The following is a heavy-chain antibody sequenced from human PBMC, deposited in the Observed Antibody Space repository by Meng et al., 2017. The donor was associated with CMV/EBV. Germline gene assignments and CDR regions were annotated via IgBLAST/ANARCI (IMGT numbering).Heavy chain of an antibody. J-gene: IGHJ6*02. CDR1: GYTFTSYG. D-gene: IGHD3-3*01. Sequence: ASVKVSCKASGYTFTSYGISWVRPAPGQGLEWMGWISAYNGNTNYAQKFQGRVTMTRDTSISTAYMKLSRLRSDDTAVYYCARGPAFSYDFWSGYYPGDYYYGMDVWGQRTTVTVSS. CDR3: ARGPAFSYDFWSGYYPGDYYYGMDV. V-gene: IGHV1-18*01. CDR2: ISAYNGNT.